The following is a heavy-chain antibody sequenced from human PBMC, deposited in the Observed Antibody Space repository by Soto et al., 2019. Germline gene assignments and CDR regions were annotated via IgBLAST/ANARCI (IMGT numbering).Heavy chain of an antibody. CDR1: GYTFTIYY. CDR3: ARVRRSSGYYYGY. CDR2: INPSGGST. V-gene: IGHV1-46*01. J-gene: IGHJ4*02. Sequence: GASVKVSCKASGYTFTIYYMHCVLQSPGQGLEWMGIINPSGGSTSYAQKFQGRVTMTRDTSTSTVYMELSSLRSEDTAVYYCARVRRSSGYYYGYWGQGTPVTVSS. D-gene: IGHD3-22*01.